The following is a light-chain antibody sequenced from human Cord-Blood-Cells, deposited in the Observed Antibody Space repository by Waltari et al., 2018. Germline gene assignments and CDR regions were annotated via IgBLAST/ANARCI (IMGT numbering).Light chain of an antibody. Sequence: DIVMTQSPDSLAVSRGERATITCKSRQSVLYSSNNKNYLAWYQQKPGQPPKLLMYWASTRESGVPDRFSGSGSGTDFTLTISSLQAEDVAVYYCHQYYSTPWTFGQGTKVEIK. CDR3: HQYYSTPWT. V-gene: IGKV4-1*01. J-gene: IGKJ1*01. CDR1: QSVLYSSNNKNY. CDR2: WAS.